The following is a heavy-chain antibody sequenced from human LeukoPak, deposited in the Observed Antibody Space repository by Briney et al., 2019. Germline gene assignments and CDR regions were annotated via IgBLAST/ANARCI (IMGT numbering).Heavy chain of an antibody. V-gene: IGHV1-69*13. D-gene: IGHD2-15*01. J-gene: IGHJ4*02. CDR1: GGTFSSYA. CDR3: ARSGYCSGGSCPGDY. CDR2: IIPIFGTA. Sequence: EASVKVSCKASGGTFSSYAISWVRQAPGQGLEWMGGIIPIFGTANYAQKFQGRVTITADESTSTAYMELSSLRSEDTAVYYCARSGYCSGGSCPGDYWGQGTLVTVSS.